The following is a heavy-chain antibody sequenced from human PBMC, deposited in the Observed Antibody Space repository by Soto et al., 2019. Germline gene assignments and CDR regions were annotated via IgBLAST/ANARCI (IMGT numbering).Heavy chain of an antibody. V-gene: IGHV4-4*02. D-gene: IGHD6-19*01. CDR3: ARSAGWYAVHS. Sequence: QVQLQESGPGLVKPSGTLSLTCAVSGDSVSSPYYWCWVRQPPGKGLEWIGEVFHTGTTSYNPSHSSRVTTSMDPSINQFSLDLSSVTAADTAVYYCARSAGWYAVHSWGPGTLVIVSS. J-gene: IGHJ4*02. CDR2: VFHTGTT. CDR1: GDSVSSPYY.